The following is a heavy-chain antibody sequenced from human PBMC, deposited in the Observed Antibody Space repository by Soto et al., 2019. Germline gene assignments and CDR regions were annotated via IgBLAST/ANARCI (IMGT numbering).Heavy chain of an antibody. J-gene: IGHJ4*02. CDR2: IYYSGST. D-gene: IGHD2-15*01. Sequence: QLQLQESGPGLVKPSETLSLTCTVSGGSISSSSYYWGWIRQPPGKGLEWIGSIYYSGSTYYNPSLKSRVTLSVDTSKNQFAPKLSSVTDADTAVYYCASHTPAPALSDHWGQGTLVTVSS. V-gene: IGHV4-39*01. CDR3: ASHTPAPALSDH. CDR1: GGSISSSSYY.